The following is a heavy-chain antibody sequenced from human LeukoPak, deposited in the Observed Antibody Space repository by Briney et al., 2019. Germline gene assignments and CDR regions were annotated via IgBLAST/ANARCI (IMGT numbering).Heavy chain of an antibody. Sequence: PGGSLRLSCAASGFSFSSYSMNWVRQAPGKGLEWVSYISSSGSTIDYADSVKGRFTISRDNAKNSLYLQMNSLRAEDTAVYYCARSRDVYNFEYWGQGTLVTVSS. CDR3: ARSRDVYNFEY. V-gene: IGHV3-48*04. J-gene: IGHJ4*02. CDR2: ISSSGSTI. CDR1: GFSFSSYS. D-gene: IGHD5-24*01.